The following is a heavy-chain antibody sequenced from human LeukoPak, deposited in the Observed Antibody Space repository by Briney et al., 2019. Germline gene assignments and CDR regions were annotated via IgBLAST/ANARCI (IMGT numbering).Heavy chain of an antibody. CDR1: GYTFTSYY. CDR2: INPSGGST. D-gene: IGHD1-14*01. J-gene: IGHJ4*02. CDR3: AISNREYYFDY. V-gene: IGHV1-46*01. Sequence: GASVKVSCTASGYTFTSYYMHWVRQAPGQGLEWMGIINPSGGSTSYAQKFQGRVTMTRDASTSTVYMELSSLRSEDTAVYYCAISNREYYFDYWGQGTLVTVSS.